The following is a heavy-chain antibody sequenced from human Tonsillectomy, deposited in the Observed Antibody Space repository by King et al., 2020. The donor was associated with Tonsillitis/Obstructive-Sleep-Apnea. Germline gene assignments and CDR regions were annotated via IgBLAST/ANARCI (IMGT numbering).Heavy chain of an antibody. CDR3: ARGNFGVVIEYYFDY. V-gene: IGHV1-2*04. J-gene: IGHJ4*02. CDR2: INPNSGGT. CDR1: GYTFTGYY. D-gene: IGHD3-3*01. Sequence: VQLVESGAEVKKPGASVKVSCKASGYTFTGYYLHWVRQAPGQGLEWMGWINPNSGGTKYAQNFQGWVTMTRDTSISTAYMELSRLRSDDTAVYYCARGNFGVVIEYYFDYWGQGTLVTVSS.